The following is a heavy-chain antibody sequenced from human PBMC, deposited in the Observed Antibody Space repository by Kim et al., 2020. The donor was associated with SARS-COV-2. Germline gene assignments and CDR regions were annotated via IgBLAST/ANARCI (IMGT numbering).Heavy chain of an antibody. Sequence: AQNFQGGFTITADESRSAAYMELGSLRSEDTAVYYCARIGIAAAGVFDYWGQGTLVTVSS. J-gene: IGHJ4*02. V-gene: IGHV1-69*01. CDR3: ARIGIAAAGVFDY. D-gene: IGHD6-13*01.